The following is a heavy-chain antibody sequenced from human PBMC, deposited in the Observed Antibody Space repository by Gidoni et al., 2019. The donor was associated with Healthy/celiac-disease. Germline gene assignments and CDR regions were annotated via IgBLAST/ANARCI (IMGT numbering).Heavy chain of an antibody. CDR3: ARVGDGYNHDAFDI. D-gene: IGHD5-12*01. CDR2: ISSSSSNI. Sequence: EVQLVESGGGLVNPGGSLSLSCSSSGFPFSSNSMNWVRQAPGKGLEWVSAISSSSSNIYNADSEKGRFTISRDNAKNSLYLQMNSLRAEDTAVYYCARVGDGYNHDAFDIWGQGTMVTVSS. J-gene: IGHJ3*02. V-gene: IGHV3-21*01. CDR1: GFPFSSNS.